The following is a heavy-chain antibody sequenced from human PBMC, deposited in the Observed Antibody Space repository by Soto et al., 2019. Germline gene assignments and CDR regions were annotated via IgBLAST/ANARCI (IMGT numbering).Heavy chain of an antibody. CDR2: IYYSGST. CDR1: GGSISSGGYY. V-gene: IGHV4-31*03. Sequence: QVQLQESGPGLVKPSQTLSLTCTVSGGSISSGGYYWSWIRQHPGKGLEWIGYIYYSGSTYYNPSLKSGVTISVDTSKNQFSLKLSSVTAADTAVYYCARDTYSYGSFDYWGQGTLVTVSS. D-gene: IGHD5-18*01. CDR3: ARDTYSYGSFDY. J-gene: IGHJ4*02.